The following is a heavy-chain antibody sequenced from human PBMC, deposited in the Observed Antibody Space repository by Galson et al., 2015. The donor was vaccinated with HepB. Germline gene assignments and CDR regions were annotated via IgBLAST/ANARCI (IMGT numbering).Heavy chain of an antibody. J-gene: IGHJ4*02. CDR3: AKVYTRFLEWLSYPPYFDY. V-gene: IGHV3-23*01. Sequence: KGLEWVSAISGSGGSTYYADSVKGRFTISRDNSKNTLYLQMNSLRAEDTAVYYCAKVYTRFLEWLSYPPYFDYWGQGTLVTVSS. D-gene: IGHD3-3*01. CDR2: ISGSGGST.